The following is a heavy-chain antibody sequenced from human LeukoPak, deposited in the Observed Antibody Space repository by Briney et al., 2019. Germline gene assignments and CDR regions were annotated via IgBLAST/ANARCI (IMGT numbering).Heavy chain of an antibody. D-gene: IGHD6-19*01. CDR2: MTGSGHRI. J-gene: IGHJ4*02. V-gene: IGHV3-48*04. Sequence: GGSLRLSCAASGFTFSSHSMYWVRQAPGKGPEWVAYMTGSGHRIYYADSVKGRFTISRDNTQNSLYLQMNSLRAEDTAVYYCARDPGLYSNGWEYYFDSWGQGTLVTVSS. CDR3: ARDPGLYSNGWEYYFDS. CDR1: GFTFSSHS.